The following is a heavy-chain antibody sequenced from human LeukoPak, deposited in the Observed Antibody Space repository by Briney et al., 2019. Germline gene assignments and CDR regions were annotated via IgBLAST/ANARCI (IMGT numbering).Heavy chain of an antibody. D-gene: IGHD3-22*01. CDR1: GGSISSSSYY. V-gene: IGHV4-39*01. Sequence: KPSETLSLTCTVSGGSISSSSYYWGWIRQPPGKGLEWIGSIYYSGSTYYNPSLKSRVAISVDTSKNQFSLKLSSVTAADTAVDYCARSERGYDSSGYYPPHFDYWGQGTLVTVSS. CDR2: IYYSGST. J-gene: IGHJ4*02. CDR3: ARSERGYDSSGYYPPHFDY.